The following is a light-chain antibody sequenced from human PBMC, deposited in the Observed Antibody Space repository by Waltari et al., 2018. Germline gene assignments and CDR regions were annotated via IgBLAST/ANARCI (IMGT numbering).Light chain of an antibody. CDR3: QSYDTDLALWV. Sequence: QSVLTQPPSVSAAPGQSVTISCSGSNSTIGAGYDVNGYRQFPGEAPHLLIYGTHNRPSGGPGRFSGSKSGTSASLVITELQTEDEADYHCQSYDTDLALWVFGGGTKVTVL. CDR2: GTH. J-gene: IGLJ3*02. CDR1: NSTIGAGYD. V-gene: IGLV1-40*01.